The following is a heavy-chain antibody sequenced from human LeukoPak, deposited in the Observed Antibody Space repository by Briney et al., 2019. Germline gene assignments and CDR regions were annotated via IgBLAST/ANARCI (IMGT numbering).Heavy chain of an antibody. Sequence: SETLSLTCAVYGGSFSGYYWSWIRQPPGKGLEWIGEINHSGSTNYNPSLKSRVTISVDTSKNQFSLKLSSVTAADTAVYYCARARGGYWVQGTLVTVSS. V-gene: IGHV4-34*01. J-gene: IGHJ4*02. CDR3: ARARGGY. CDR1: GGSFSGYY. CDR2: INHSGST. D-gene: IGHD3-16*01.